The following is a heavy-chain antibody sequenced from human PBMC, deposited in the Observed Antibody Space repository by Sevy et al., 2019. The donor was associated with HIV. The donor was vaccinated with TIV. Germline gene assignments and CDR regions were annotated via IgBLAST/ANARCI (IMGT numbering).Heavy chain of an antibody. J-gene: IGHJ4*02. CDR2: IYTSGST. Sequence: SETLSLTCTVSGGSISSYYWSWIRQPAGKGLEWIGRIYTSGSTNYNPALKSRVTMSVDTSKNQFSLKLSSVTAADTAVYYCARMGDSSGFFDYWGQGTLVTVSS. CDR1: GGSISSYY. V-gene: IGHV4-4*07. CDR3: ARMGDSSGFFDY. D-gene: IGHD3-22*01.